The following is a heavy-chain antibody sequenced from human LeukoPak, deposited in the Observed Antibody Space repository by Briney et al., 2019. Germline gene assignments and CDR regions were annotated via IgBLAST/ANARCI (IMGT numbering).Heavy chain of an antibody. CDR2: IRYDGSNK. Sequence: GGSLRLSCAASGFTFSSYGIHWVRQAPGKGLEWVAFIRYDGSNKYYADSVKGRFTISRDNSKNTLYLQMNSLRAEDTAVYYCAKVLWFGDLASAFDIWGQGTMVTVSS. CDR3: AKVLWFGDLASAFDI. J-gene: IGHJ3*02. CDR1: GFTFSSYG. V-gene: IGHV3-30*02. D-gene: IGHD3-10*01.